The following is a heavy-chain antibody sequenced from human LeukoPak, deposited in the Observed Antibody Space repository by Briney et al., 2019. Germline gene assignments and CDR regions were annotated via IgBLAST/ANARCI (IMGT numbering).Heavy chain of an antibody. D-gene: IGHD2-15*01. CDR3: ARGGDGTVAPSVLRH. CDR1: GFTFSGCW. J-gene: IGHJ1*01. Sequence: GGSLRLSCVASGFTFSGCWMHWVRQVPGKGLVWVSRINSDGSSTRYADSVKGRFTISRDNAKNTLYLQMNRLRAEDTAVYYCARGGDGTVAPSVLRHWGQGTLVTVSS. CDR2: INSDGSST. V-gene: IGHV3-74*01.